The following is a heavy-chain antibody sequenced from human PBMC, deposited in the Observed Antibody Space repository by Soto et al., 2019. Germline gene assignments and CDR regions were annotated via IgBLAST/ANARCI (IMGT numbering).Heavy chain of an antibody. J-gene: IGHJ4*02. V-gene: IGHV6-1*01. CDR3: ARGNHFAFDY. D-gene: IGHD3-3*02. CDR2: IYYRSKWYH. Sequence: SQTLSLTCAISGDSISSNSVAWHWLRQSPSRGLEWLGRIYYRSKWYHDYAVSVKRRITINPDTSRNQFSLQLNSVTPEDTAVYYCARGNHFAFDYWGQGAQVTVSS. CDR1: GDSISSNSVA.